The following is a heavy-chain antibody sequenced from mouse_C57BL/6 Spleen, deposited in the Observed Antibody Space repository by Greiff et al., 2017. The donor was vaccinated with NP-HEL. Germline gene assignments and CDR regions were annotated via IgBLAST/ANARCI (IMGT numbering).Heavy chain of an antibody. CDR3: ARGDYDVEDAMDY. CDR1: GYTFTSYW. CDR2: IHPNSGST. Sequence: QVQLQQSGAELVKPGASVKLSCKASGYTFTSYWMHWVKQRPGQGLEWIGMIHPNSGSTNYNEKFKSKATLTVDKSSSTAYMQLSSLTSEDSAVYYCARGDYDVEDAMDYWGQGTSVTVSS. D-gene: IGHD2-4*01. J-gene: IGHJ4*01. V-gene: IGHV1-64*01.